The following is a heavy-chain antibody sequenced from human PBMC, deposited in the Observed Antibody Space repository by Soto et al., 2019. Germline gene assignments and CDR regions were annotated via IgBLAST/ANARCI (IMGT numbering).Heavy chain of an antibody. Sequence: ASVKVSCKASGGTFSSYTISWVRQAPGQGLEWMGRIIPILGIANYAQKFRGRVTITADKSTSTAYMELSSLRSEDTAVYYCAREGRGGDTAMGPAYYYYGMDVWGQGTTVTVSS. J-gene: IGHJ6*02. CDR2: IIPILGIA. D-gene: IGHD5-18*01. CDR1: GGTFSSYT. CDR3: AREGRGGDTAMGPAYYYYGMDV. V-gene: IGHV1-69*04.